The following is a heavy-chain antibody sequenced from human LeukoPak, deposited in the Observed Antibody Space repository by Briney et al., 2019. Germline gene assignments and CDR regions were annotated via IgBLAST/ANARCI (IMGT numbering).Heavy chain of an antibody. CDR2: ISSSSSTI. J-gene: IGHJ4*02. CDR3: ARDNYGDYKAPFFDY. V-gene: IGHV3-11*04. Sequence: PGGSLRLSCAASGFTFSDYYMSWIRQAPGKGLEWVSYISSSSSTIYYADSVKGRFTISRDNAKNSLYLQMNGLRAEDTAVYYCARDNYGDYKAPFFDYWGQGTLVTVSS. D-gene: IGHD4-17*01. CDR1: GFTFSDYY.